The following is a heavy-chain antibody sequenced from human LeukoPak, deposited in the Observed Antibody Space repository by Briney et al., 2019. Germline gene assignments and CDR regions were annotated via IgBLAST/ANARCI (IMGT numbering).Heavy chain of an antibody. D-gene: IGHD6-19*01. CDR1: GFTFSSYW. CDR3: ARDTGGWYGRAFDY. CDR2: IKQDGSEK. J-gene: IGHJ4*02. V-gene: IGHV3-7*03. Sequence: PGGSLRLSCAASGFTFSSYWMTWVRQAPGKGLEWVANIKQDGSEKYYVDSVKGRFTISRDNAKNSLYLQMNSLRAEDTAVYYCARDTGGWYGRAFDYRGQGTLVTVSS.